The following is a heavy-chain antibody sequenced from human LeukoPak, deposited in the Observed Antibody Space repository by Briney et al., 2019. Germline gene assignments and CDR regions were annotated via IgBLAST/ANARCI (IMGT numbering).Heavy chain of an antibody. D-gene: IGHD4-17*01. CDR2: INAGNGNT. CDR3: ARGYTPDYGDYALLDY. CDR1: GGTFSNYT. Sequence: ASVKVSCKASGGTFSNYTFNWVRQAPGQRLEWMGWINAGNGNTKYSQRFQGRVTITRDTSASTAYMELSSLRSEDTAVYYCARGYTPDYGDYALLDYWGQGTLVTVSS. V-gene: IGHV1-3*01. J-gene: IGHJ4*02.